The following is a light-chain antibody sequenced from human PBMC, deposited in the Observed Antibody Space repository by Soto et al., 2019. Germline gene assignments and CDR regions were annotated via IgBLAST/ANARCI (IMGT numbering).Light chain of an antibody. CDR1: QSVSSY. CDR2: DAS. V-gene: IGKV3-11*01. Sequence: EIVLTQSPATLSLSPGERATLSCRASQSVSSYLAWYQHKPGQAPRLLIYDASNRAAGIPVRFSGSGSGTDFTLTISNLEPEDFAIYYCQQRSNWPRTFGQGTKVEIK. CDR3: QQRSNWPRT. J-gene: IGKJ1*01.